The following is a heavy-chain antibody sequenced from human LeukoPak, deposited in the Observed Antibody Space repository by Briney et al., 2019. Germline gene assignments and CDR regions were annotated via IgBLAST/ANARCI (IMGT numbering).Heavy chain of an antibody. V-gene: IGHV3-23*01. D-gene: IGHD6-6*01. Sequence: GGSLRLSCAASGFTFSSYAMSWVRQAPGKGLEWVSGISGSGDNTYYADSVKGRFTISRDNSKNTLYLQMNSLRAEDTAVYYCAKNTQYSGYYDCWGQGTLDAVSS. CDR2: ISGSGDNT. CDR1: GFTFSSYA. J-gene: IGHJ4*02. CDR3: AKNTQYSGYYDC.